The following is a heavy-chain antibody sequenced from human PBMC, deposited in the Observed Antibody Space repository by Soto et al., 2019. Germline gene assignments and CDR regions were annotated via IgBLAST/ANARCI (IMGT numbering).Heavy chain of an antibody. D-gene: IGHD4-17*01. CDR3: AHRPTTVSAGTVDY. Sequence: QITLKESGPTLVKPTQTLTLTCTFSGFSLSTSGVGVGWIRQPPGKALEWLALIYWDDDKRYSPSLKSRPTTTKHSSKNPVVRTMTNMDPVDPATYYCAHRPTTVSAGTVDYWGQGTLVTVSS. CDR2: IYWDDDK. CDR1: GFSLSTSGVG. V-gene: IGHV2-5*02. J-gene: IGHJ4*02.